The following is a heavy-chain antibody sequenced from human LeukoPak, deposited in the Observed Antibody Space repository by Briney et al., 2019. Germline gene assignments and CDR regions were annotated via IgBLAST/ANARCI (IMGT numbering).Heavy chain of an antibody. CDR3: ARAGYSGYDLRGTHFDY. Sequence: GGSLRLSCAASGFTFSSYSMNWVRQAPGKGLEWVSSISSSSSYIYYADSVKGRFTISRDNAKNSLYLQMNSLRAEDTAVCYCARAGYSGYDLRGTHFDYWGQGTLVTVSS. CDR1: GFTFSSYS. J-gene: IGHJ4*02. CDR2: ISSSSSYI. V-gene: IGHV3-21*01. D-gene: IGHD5-12*01.